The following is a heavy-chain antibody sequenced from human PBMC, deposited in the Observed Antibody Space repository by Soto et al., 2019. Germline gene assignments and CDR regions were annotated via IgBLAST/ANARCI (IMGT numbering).Heavy chain of an antibody. D-gene: IGHD2-15*01. J-gene: IGHJ6*02. CDR3: ARGSPGIVVVVAASRYYYYGMDV. CDR2: INHSGST. CDR1: GGSFSGYY. Sequence: SETLSLTCAVYGGSFSGYYWSWIRQPPGKGLEWIGEINHSGSTNYNPSIKSRVTISVDTSKNQFSLKLSSVTAADTAVYYCARGSPGIVVVVAASRYYYYGMDVWGQGTTVTVSS. V-gene: IGHV4-34*01.